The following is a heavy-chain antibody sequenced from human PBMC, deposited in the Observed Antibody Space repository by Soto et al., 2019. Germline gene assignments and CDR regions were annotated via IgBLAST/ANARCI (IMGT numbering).Heavy chain of an antibody. Sequence: GGSLRLSCAASGFTFSSYWMHWVRQAPGKGLVWVSRINSDGSSTSYADSVKGRFTISRDNAKNTLYLQMNSLRAEDTAVYYCARDIIVAYPDYGMDVRGQGTTVTVSS. J-gene: IGHJ6*02. CDR2: INSDGSST. CDR1: GFTFSSYW. V-gene: IGHV3-74*01. D-gene: IGHD5-12*01. CDR3: ARDIIVAYPDYGMDV.